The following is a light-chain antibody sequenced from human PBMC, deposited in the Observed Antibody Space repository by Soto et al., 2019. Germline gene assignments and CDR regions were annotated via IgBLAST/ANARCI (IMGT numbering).Light chain of an antibody. J-gene: IGLJ3*02. V-gene: IGLV1-40*01. CDR1: SSNIGAGYD. Sequence: QSVLTQPPSVSGAPGQRVTNSCTGSSSNIGAGYDVHWYQQLPGTAPKLLIYGNSNRPSGVPDRFSGSKSGTSASLAITGLQAEDEADYYCQSYDSSLSGNWVFGGGTKLTVL. CDR2: GNS. CDR3: QSYDSSLSGNWV.